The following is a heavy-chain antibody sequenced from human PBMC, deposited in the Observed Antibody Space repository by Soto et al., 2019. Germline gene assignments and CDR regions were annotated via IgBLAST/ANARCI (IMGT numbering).Heavy chain of an antibody. CDR3: ARDLVVVAATPSSCGMDV. CDR1: GGSISSGGYY. D-gene: IGHD2-15*01. Sequence: SETLSLTCTVSGGSISSGGYYWSWIRQHPGKGLEWIGYIYYSGSTYYNPSLKSRVTISVDTSKNQFSLKLSPVTAADTAVYYCARDLVVVAATPSSCGMDVWGQGTTVTVSS. J-gene: IGHJ6*02. CDR2: IYYSGST. V-gene: IGHV4-31*03.